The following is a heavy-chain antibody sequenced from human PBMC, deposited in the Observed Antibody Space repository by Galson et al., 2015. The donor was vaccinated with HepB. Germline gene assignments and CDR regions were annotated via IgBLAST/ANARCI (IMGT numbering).Heavy chain of an antibody. CDR2: ISAYGGNT. CDR3: ARDLVYRFDY. J-gene: IGHJ4*02. Sequence: SVKVSCKASGYTFTINGISWVRQTPRQGLEWLGWISAYGGNTKYAQKYQGRITLTRDTSTSTAYMELRSLRSDDTAVYYCARDLVYRFDYWGQGTLVTVSS. D-gene: IGHD2/OR15-2a*01. CDR1: GYTFTING. V-gene: IGHV1-18*04.